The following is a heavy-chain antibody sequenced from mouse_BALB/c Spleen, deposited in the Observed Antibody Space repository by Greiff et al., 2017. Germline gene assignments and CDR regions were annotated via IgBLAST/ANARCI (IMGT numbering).Heavy chain of an antibody. CDR3: ARSGIYYGNYDY. D-gene: IGHD2-1*01. V-gene: IGHV1S81*02. CDR1: GYTFTSYW. Sequence: QVQLQQPGAELVKPGASVKLSCKASGYTFTSYWMHWVKQRPGQGLEWIGEINPSNGRTNYNEKFKSKATLTVDKSSSTAYMQLSSLTSEDSAVYYCARSGIYYGNYDYWGQGTTLTVSS. J-gene: IGHJ2*01. CDR2: INPSNGRT.